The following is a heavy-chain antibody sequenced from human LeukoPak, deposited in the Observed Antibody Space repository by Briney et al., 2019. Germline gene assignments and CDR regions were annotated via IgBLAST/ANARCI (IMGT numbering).Heavy chain of an antibody. V-gene: IGHV1-46*01. CDR1: GYTFTTYY. Sequence: GASVRVSCKVSGYTFTTYYMHWVRQAPGQGLEWMGIINPAGDVTTSYAQKFQGRVTMTRDMSTSTDYMELSSLRSEDTAVYYCARDNSVEDTAWWFDPWGQGTLVTVSS. D-gene: IGHD4-23*01. J-gene: IGHJ5*02. CDR3: ARDNSVEDTAWWFDP. CDR2: INPAGDVTT.